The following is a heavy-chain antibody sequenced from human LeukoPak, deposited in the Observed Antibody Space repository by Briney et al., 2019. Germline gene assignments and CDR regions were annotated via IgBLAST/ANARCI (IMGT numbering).Heavy chain of an antibody. D-gene: IGHD6-13*01. CDR3: ARPAAAGAKKYYYFDY. CDR1: GGTFSSYA. V-gene: IGHV1-18*01. CDR2: ISAYNGNT. Sequence: ASVKVSCKASGGTFSSYAISWVRQAPGQGLEWMGWISAYNGNTNYAQKLQGRVTMTTDTSTSTAYMELRSLRSDDTAVYYCARPAAAGAKKYYYFDYWGQGTLVTVSS. J-gene: IGHJ4*02.